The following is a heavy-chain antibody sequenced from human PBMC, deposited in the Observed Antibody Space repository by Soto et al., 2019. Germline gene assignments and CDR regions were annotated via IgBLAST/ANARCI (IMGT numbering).Heavy chain of an antibody. D-gene: IGHD4-4*01. CDR3: AKTTMTSDFDY. Sequence: PGGSLRLSCAASGFTFSSHSMNWVRQAPGKGLEWVSSISNRSRYIYYADSVKGRFIISRDNAKNSLYLQMNSLRAEDTALYYCAKTTMTSDFDYWGQGTLVTVSS. CDR2: ISNRSRYI. CDR1: GFTFSSHS. J-gene: IGHJ4*02. V-gene: IGHV3-21*01.